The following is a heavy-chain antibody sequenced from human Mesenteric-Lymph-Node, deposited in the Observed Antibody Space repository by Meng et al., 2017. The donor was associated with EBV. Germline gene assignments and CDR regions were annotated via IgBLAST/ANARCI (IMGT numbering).Heavy chain of an antibody. CDR3: SQTDYFDNTGYY. V-gene: IGHV1-2*06. J-gene: IGHJ4*02. CDR1: GYSYNGYY. D-gene: IGHD3-22*01. CDR2: INPESGDT. Sequence: QVQLVQSGADVKEPGASVKVSCKASGYSYNGYYIHWVRQAPGQGLEWMGRINPESGDTTYAENFQGRVVMTGDTSVSTAYVELSSLTSDDTAVYYCSQTDYFDNTGYYWGQGTLVTVSS.